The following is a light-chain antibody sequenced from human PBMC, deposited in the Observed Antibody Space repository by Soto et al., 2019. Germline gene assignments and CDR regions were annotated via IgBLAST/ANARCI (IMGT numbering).Light chain of an antibody. J-gene: IGLJ2*01. V-gene: IGLV2-14*01. CDR3: SSYTSKSSLI. Sequence: QSVLTQPASVSGSPGQSITISCAGTMRDVGAYNFVSWYQQHPGRAPQLIIYEVRNRPSGISFRFSGSKSGNTASLTISGLQAEDEADYYCSSYTSKSSLIFGGGTKVTVL. CDR1: MRDVGAYNF. CDR2: EVR.